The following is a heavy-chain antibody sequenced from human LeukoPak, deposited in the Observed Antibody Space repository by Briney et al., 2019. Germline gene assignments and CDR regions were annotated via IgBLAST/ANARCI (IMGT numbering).Heavy chain of an antibody. CDR3: ANSNTIHRSSWYVIWFDP. J-gene: IGHJ5*02. CDR2: VYTSGST. CDR1: GGSISTFY. D-gene: IGHD6-13*01. V-gene: IGHV4-4*07. Sequence: PSETLSLTCTVSGGSISTFYWSWIRQPAGKGLEWIGRVYTSGSTNYNPSLKSRVTMSVDTSKNQFSLKLSSVTAADTAVYYCANSNTIHRSSWYVIWFDPWGQGTLVTVSS.